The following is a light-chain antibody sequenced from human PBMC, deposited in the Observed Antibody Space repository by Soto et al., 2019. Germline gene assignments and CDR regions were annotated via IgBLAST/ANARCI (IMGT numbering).Light chain of an antibody. J-gene: IGLJ1*01. CDR3: ATWDDSLNGLYV. CDR2: GNN. V-gene: IGLV1-44*01. CDR1: SSNIGRNS. Sequence: QSVLTQAPSVSGTPGQRVTITCSGSSSNIGRNSVNWYQHLPGTAPKLLTHGNNHRPSGVPDRFSGSKSGTSASLAISGLQPEDEADYYCATWDDSLNGLYVSGPGTKVTVL.